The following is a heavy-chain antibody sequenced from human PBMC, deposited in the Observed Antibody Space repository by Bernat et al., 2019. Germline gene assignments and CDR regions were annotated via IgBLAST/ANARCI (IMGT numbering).Heavy chain of an antibody. CDR3: ARNLAAAGPAGFDY. CDR1: GFTFSSYE. CDR2: ISSSGSTI. J-gene: IGHJ4*02. Sequence: EVQLVESGGGLVQPGGSLRLSCAASGFTFSSYEMNWVRQAPGKGLVWVSYISSSGSTIYYADSVKGRFTISRDNAKNSLYLQMNSLRAEDTAVYYCARNLAAAGPAGFDYWGQGTLVTVSS. V-gene: IGHV3-48*03. D-gene: IGHD6-13*01.